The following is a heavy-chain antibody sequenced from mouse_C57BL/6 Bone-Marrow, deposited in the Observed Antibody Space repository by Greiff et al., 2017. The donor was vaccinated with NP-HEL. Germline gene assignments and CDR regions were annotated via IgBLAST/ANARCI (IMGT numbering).Heavy chain of an antibody. D-gene: IGHD1-1*01. CDR3: AKGYYGSSYRYFDY. CDR1: GFTFSDYG. J-gene: IGHJ2*01. V-gene: IGHV5-17*01. Sequence: EVQLVESGGGLVKPGGSLKLSCAASGFTFSDYGMHWVRQAPEKGLEWVAYISSGSSTIYYADTVKGRFTISRDNAKNTLFLQMTSLRSEDTAMYYCAKGYYGSSYRYFDYWGQGTTLTVSS. CDR2: ISSGSSTI.